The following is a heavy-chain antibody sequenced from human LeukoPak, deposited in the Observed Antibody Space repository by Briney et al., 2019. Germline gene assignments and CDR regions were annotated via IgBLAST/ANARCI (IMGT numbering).Heavy chain of an antibody. CDR2: IYYSGST. D-gene: IGHD3-22*01. CDR1: GGSISSSSYY. Sequence: SETLSLTCTVSGGSISSSSYYWGWIRQPPGKGLEWIGSIYYSGSTYYNPSLKSRVTISVDTSKNQFSLKLSSVTAADTAVYYCARCYYDSSGYYWGGNWFDPWGQGTLVTVSS. J-gene: IGHJ5*02. V-gene: IGHV4-39*07. CDR3: ARCYYDSSGYYWGGNWFDP.